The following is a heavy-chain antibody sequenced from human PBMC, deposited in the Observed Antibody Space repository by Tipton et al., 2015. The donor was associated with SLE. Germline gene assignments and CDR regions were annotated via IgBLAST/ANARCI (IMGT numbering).Heavy chain of an antibody. D-gene: IGHD2-2*02. CDR2: INHSGST. CDR1: GGSFSGYY. V-gene: IGHV4-34*01. Sequence: TLSLTCAVYGGSFSGYYWSWIRQPPGKGLEWIGEINHSGSTNYNPSLKSRVTISVDTSKNQFSLKLSSVTAADTAVYYCARGVGYCSSTSCYTLNYWGQGTLVTVSS. J-gene: IGHJ4*02. CDR3: ARGVGYCSSTSCYTLNY.